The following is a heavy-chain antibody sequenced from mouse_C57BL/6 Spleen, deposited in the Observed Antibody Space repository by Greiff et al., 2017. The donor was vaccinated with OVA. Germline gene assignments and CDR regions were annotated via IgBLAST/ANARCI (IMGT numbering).Heavy chain of an antibody. CDR1: GFSFNTYA. CDR3: GRNDYDGGFAY. J-gene: IGHJ3*01. V-gene: IGHV10-1*01. CDR2: IRSKSNNYAT. Sequence: EVKLMESGGGLVQPKGSLKLSCAASGFSFNTYAMNWVRQAPGKGLEWVARIRSKSNNYATYYADSVKDRFTISRDDSESMLYLQMNNLKTEDTAMYYCGRNDYDGGFAYWGQGTLVTVSA. D-gene: IGHD2-4*01.